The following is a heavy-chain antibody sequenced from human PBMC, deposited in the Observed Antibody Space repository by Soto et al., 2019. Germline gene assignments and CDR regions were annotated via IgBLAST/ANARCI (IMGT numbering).Heavy chain of an antibody. CDR1: GYSFSNYG. CDR2: ISGYNSNT. J-gene: IGHJ4*02. D-gene: IGHD1-26*01. Sequence: VQLVQSGGEVKQPGASVKVSCRASGYSFSNYGITWVRQAPGQGLEWMGWISGYNSNTNYAQKFEGRVRMTKDTTRSTAYLEVRSLRFDDTAVYYCGRERQWESVPYWGQGTPVTVSS. V-gene: IGHV1-18*01. CDR3: GRERQWESVPY.